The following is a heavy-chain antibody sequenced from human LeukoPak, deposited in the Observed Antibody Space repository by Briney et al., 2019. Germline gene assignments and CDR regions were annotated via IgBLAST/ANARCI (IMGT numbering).Heavy chain of an antibody. Sequence: SETLSLTCTVSGGSISSYYWSWIRQPPGTGLEWIGYVYYSGSTNYNPSLKSRLTISVDTSKNQFSLKLSSVTAADTAVYYCARRGDGYNLLYFDYWGQGTLVTVSS. CDR1: GGSISSYY. J-gene: IGHJ4*02. V-gene: IGHV4-59*08. CDR2: VYYSGST. CDR3: ARRGDGYNLLYFDY. D-gene: IGHD5-24*01.